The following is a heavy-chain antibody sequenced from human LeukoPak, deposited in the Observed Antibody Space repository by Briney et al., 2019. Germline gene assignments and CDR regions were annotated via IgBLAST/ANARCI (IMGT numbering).Heavy chain of an antibody. V-gene: IGHV1-18*04. CDR3: ATADYYGSGRSQAFDP. CDR2: ISGYNGNT. D-gene: IGHD3-10*01. J-gene: IGHJ5*02. CDR1: GYTFTTYY. Sequence: ASVKVSCKASGYTFTTYYMHWVRQAPGQGLEWMGWISGYNGNTNYAQKFLGRVTMTEDTSTDTAYMELSSLRSEDTAVYYCATADYYGSGRSQAFDPWGQGTLVTVSS.